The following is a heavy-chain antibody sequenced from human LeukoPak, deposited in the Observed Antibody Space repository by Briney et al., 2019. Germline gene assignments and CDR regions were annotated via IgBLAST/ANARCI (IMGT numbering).Heavy chain of an antibody. J-gene: IGHJ3*02. CDR3: ATATMVRGLKDAFDI. D-gene: IGHD3-10*01. V-gene: IGHV1-46*01. CDR1: GYTFTSYY. Sequence: GASVKVSCKASGYTFTSYYMHWVRQAPGQGLEWMGIINPSGGSTSYAQKFQGSVTMTRDMSTSTVYMELSSLRSEDTAVYYCATATMVRGLKDAFDIWGQGTMVTVSS. CDR2: INPSGGST.